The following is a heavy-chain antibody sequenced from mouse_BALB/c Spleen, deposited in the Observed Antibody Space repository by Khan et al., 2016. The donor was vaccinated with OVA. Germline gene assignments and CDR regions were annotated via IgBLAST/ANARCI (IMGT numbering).Heavy chain of an antibody. D-gene: IGHD6-1*01. V-gene: IGHV2-6-5*01. CDR1: GFSLTDYG. CDR3: ANLCYAHYYAMDY. CDR2: IWGGGPT. J-gene: IGHJ4*01. Sequence: QVQLKESGPGLVAPSQSLSITCTVSGFSLTDYGVSWIRQPPGKGLEWLGIIWGGGPTYYNSALKSRLSISKDNSQSQVFLKMNSLQTDDSAMYYCANLCYAHYYAMDYWCQGTAVTGPS.